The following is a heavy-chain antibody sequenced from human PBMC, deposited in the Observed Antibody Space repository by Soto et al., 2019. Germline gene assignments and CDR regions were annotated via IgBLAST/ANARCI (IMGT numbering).Heavy chain of an antibody. CDR2: ISYDGSDR. CDR1: GFPFSSYA. CDR3: AKAPTTKYYFDY. V-gene: IGHV3-30*18. D-gene: IGHD1-1*01. J-gene: IGHJ4*02. Sequence: GGSLRLSCAASGFPFSSYAMHWVRQAPGKGLEWVAAISYDGSDRYYADSVKGRFAISRDNSKNTLYLQMHSLRTEDTAVYYCAKAPTTKYYFDYWGQGMLVTVSS.